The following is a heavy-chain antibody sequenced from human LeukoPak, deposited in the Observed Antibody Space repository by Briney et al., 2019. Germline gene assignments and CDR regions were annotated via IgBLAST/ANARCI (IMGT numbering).Heavy chain of an antibody. D-gene: IGHD1-26*01. J-gene: IGHJ4*02. V-gene: IGHV3-53*01. CDR2: FYVGGAT. CDR3: AREKFDSGSHTTPDY. CDR1: GFSVTNNY. Sequence: GGSLRLSCAVSGFSVTNNYMSWVRQAPGKGLEWVSVFYVGGATYYADSVKGRFTISRDNSRNILYLQMNSLRAEDTGVYYCAREKFDSGSHTTPDYWGQGTLVTVSS.